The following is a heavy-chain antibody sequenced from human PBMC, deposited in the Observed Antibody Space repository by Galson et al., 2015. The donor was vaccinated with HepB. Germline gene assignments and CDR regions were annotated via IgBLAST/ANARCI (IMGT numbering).Heavy chain of an antibody. V-gene: IGHV3-11*06. Sequence: SLRLSCAASGFTFSDYYMSWIRQAPGKGLEWVSYISSSSSYTNYADSVKGRFTISRDNAKNSLYLQMNSLRAEDTAVYYCARYMYNQFGSCFDYWGQGTLVTVSS. D-gene: IGHD1-1*01. CDR3: ARYMYNQFGSCFDY. J-gene: IGHJ4*02. CDR1: GFTFSDYY. CDR2: ISSSSSYT.